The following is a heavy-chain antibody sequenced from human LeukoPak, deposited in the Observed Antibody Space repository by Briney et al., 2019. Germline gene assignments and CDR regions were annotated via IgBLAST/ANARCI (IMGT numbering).Heavy chain of an antibody. Sequence: VASVKVSCKASGYTFTGYYIHWGRQAPGPGLEWMGWINPNSGGTNYAQKFQGRVTMTRDTSISTAYMELSRLRSDDTAVYYCARLPLIFGVVHWGQGTLVTVSS. J-gene: IGHJ4*02. CDR1: GYTFTGYY. V-gene: IGHV1-2*02. CDR2: INPNSGGT. D-gene: IGHD3-3*01. CDR3: ARLPLIFGVVH.